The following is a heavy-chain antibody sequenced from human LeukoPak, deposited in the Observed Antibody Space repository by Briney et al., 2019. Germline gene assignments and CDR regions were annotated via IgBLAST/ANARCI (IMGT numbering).Heavy chain of an antibody. CDR3: ARALNWFDP. J-gene: IGHJ5*02. CDR1: GGSFSGYY. CDR2: INHSGST. Sequence: KPSETLSLTCAVYGGSFSGYYWSWIRQPPGKGLEWIGEINHSGSTNYNPSLKSQVTISVDTSKNQFSLKLSSVTAADTAVYYCARALNWFDPWGQGTLVTVSS. V-gene: IGHV4-34*01.